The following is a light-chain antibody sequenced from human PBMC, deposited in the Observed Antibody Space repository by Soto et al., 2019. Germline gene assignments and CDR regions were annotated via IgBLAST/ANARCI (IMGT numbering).Light chain of an antibody. Sequence: QAVVTQPPSVSGAPGQRVTISCTGSSSNIGAGYGVHWYQQLPGTAPKLLIYNNNNRPSGVPDRFSGSKSGTSASLAITGLQAEDEADYYCQSYDSSLSGPVVFGGGTKLTVL. CDR3: QSYDSSLSGPVV. J-gene: IGLJ2*01. CDR1: SSNIGAGYG. CDR2: NNN. V-gene: IGLV1-40*01.